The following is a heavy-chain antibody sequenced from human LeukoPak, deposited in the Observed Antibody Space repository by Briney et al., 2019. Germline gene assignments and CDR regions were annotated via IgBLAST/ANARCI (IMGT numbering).Heavy chain of an antibody. CDR2: MNPNSGNT. CDR1: GYTFTSYD. D-gene: IGHD6-13*01. V-gene: IGHV1-8*03. CDR3: ARAPIAAAGPAFDY. J-gene: IGHJ4*02. Sequence: VSVKVSCKASGYTFTSYDINWVRQATGQGLEWMGWMNPNSGNTGYAQKFQGRVTITRNTSISTAYMELSSLRSEDTAVYYCARAPIAAAGPAFDYWGQGTLVTVSS.